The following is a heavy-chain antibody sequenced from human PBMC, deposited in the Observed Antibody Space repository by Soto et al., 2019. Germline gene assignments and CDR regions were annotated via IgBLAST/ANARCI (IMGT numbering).Heavy chain of an antibody. Sequence: ASVKVSCKASGGTFSSYAISWVRQAPGQGLEWMGGIIPIFGTANYAQKFQGRVTITADESTSTAYMELSSLRSEDTAVYYCASGTLNWNHRILDYWGQGSMVTVST. D-gene: IGHD1-20*01. CDR2: IIPIFGTA. CDR3: ASGTLNWNHRILDY. J-gene: IGHJ4*02. CDR1: GGTFSSYA. V-gene: IGHV1-69*13.